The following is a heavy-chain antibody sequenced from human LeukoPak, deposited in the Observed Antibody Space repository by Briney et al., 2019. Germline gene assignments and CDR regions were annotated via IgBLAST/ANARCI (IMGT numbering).Heavy chain of an antibody. D-gene: IGHD1-26*01. CDR2: IYYSGST. CDR3: ATEMRGSYPFDY. V-gene: IGHV4-39*01. Sequence: SETLSLTCTVSGGSVSSSSYYWGWLRQPPGKGLEWIGSIYYSGSTYYNPSLKSRVTISVDTSKNQFFLKLSSVTAADTGVYYCATEMRGSYPFDYWGQGTLVTVSS. J-gene: IGHJ4*02. CDR1: GGSVSSSSYY.